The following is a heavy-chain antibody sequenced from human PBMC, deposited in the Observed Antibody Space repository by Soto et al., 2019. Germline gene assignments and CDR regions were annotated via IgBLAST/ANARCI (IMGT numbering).Heavy chain of an antibody. CDR3: ARGDPIAGIDD. Sequence: SETLSLTCTVSGGSISNYYWSWIRQPPGRGLEWIGHIFYSGSTNYNPALKSRVTISVDTSKNQFSLKLSSVTAADTAVYFCARGDPIAGIDDRGQGALVTVSS. D-gene: IGHD6-13*01. V-gene: IGHV4-59*01. CDR2: IFYSGST. CDR1: GGSISNYY. J-gene: IGHJ4*02.